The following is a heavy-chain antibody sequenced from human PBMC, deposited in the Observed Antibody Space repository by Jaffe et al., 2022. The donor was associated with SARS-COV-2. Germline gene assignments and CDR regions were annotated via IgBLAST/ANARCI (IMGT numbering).Heavy chain of an antibody. CDR3: ARQGRSGAYDF. Sequence: QLQLQESGPGLVKPSETLSLTCTVSGGSINSSSYYWGWVRQPPGKGLEWIGSIYYSGSTYYNPSLQTRVTISVFTSKNQFSLKLSSVTAADTAVYYCARQGRSGAYDFWGQGTLVTVSS. J-gene: IGHJ4*02. D-gene: IGHD3-10*01. V-gene: IGHV4-39*01. CDR2: IYYSGST. CDR1: GGSINSSSYY.